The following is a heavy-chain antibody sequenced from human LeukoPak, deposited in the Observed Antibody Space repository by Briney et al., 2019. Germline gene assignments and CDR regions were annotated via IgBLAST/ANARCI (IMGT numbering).Heavy chain of an antibody. V-gene: IGHV3-30*03. CDR1: GFTFDNYA. CDR2: VSSDGSKK. Sequence: AGGSLRLSCAASGFTFDNYAMHWVRQAPGKGLEWVGAVSSDGSKKYYGNSMKGRYTISRDNSKNTLFLHLSSLRPEDTAVYYCATTEESGTIAARLDYWGQGTLVTVSS. CDR3: ATTEESGTIAARLDY. D-gene: IGHD6-6*01. J-gene: IGHJ4*02.